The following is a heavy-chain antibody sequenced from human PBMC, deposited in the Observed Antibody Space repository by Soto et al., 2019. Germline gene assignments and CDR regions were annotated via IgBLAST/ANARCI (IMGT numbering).Heavy chain of an antibody. CDR3: ARGGSGSYYLYYYYYYYMDV. Sequence: ASVKVSCKASGYTFTSYDISWVRQATGQGLEWMGWMNPNSGNTGYAQKFQGRVTMTRNTSISTAYMELSSLRSEDTAVYYCARGGSGSYYLYYYYYYYMDVWGKGTTVTVSS. V-gene: IGHV1-8*01. J-gene: IGHJ6*03. CDR1: GYTFTSYD. D-gene: IGHD3-10*01. CDR2: MNPNSGNT.